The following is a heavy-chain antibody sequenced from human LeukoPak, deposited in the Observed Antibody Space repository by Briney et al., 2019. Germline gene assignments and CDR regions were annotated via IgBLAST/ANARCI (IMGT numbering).Heavy chain of an antibody. J-gene: IGHJ4*02. CDR3: TKHGYGDYLSGL. CDR2: IRSKAYGGTT. V-gene: IGHV3-49*04. Sequence: QPGRSLRLSCTASGFTFSDYAMSWVRQAPGKGLEWVSFIRSKAYGGTTEYAASVKGRFAISRDDSKNIAYLQMNCLKTEDTAVYYCTKHGYGDYLSGLWGQGTLVTVSS. CDR1: GFTFSDYA. D-gene: IGHD4-17*01.